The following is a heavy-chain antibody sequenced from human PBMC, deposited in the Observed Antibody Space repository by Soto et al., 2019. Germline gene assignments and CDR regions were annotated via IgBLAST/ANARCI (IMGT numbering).Heavy chain of an antibody. D-gene: IGHD5-12*01. CDR1: GGSISSGGYY. CDR3: AGAKRWLQWDWFDP. CDR2: IYYSGST. J-gene: IGHJ5*02. Sequence: SETLSLTCTVSGGSISSGGYYWSWIRQHPGNGLEWIGYIYYSGSTYYNPSLKSRVTISVDTSKNQFSLKLSSVTAADTAVYYCAGAKRWLQWDWFDPWGQGTLVTVSS. V-gene: IGHV4-31*03.